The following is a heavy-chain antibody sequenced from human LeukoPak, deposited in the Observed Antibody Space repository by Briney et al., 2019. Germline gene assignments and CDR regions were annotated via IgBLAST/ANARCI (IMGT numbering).Heavy chain of an antibody. V-gene: IGHV3-11*04. Sequence: GGSRRLSCAASGFTFSDYYMSWIRKAQGKGLEWVSSITASSTAIYSADSVKGRFTISRDNAKNFLYLQMNSLRAEDTAVYYCAGTYYDILTGYNPYFDYWGQGILVTVSS. CDR3: AGTYYDILTGYNPYFDY. CDR1: GFTFSDYY. CDR2: ITASSTAI. J-gene: IGHJ4*02. D-gene: IGHD3-9*01.